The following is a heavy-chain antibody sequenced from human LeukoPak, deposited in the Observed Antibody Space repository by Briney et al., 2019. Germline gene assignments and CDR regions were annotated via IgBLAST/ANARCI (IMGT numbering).Heavy chain of an antibody. D-gene: IGHD3-3*01. CDR1: GFTFTMFG. J-gene: IGHJ3*02. CDR2: IDARSGIV. V-gene: IGHV3-48*01. CDR3: ARTYDFGRGPPGDAFDN. Sequence: GGSQRLSCAASGFTFTMFGMNWVRQAPGKGLEWVSYIDARSGIVYYADSVQGRFTISRDDAKDSVFLQMNSLRVDDTAVYYCARTYDFGRGPPGDAFDNWGQGTLVTVPS.